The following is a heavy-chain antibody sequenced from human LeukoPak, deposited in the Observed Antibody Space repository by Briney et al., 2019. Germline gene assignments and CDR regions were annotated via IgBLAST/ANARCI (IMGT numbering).Heavy chain of an antibody. CDR3: AREWWYYDSSGYYYYYGMDV. J-gene: IGHJ6*02. D-gene: IGHD3-22*01. V-gene: IGHV4-30-4*01. Sequence: PSETLSLTCTVSGGSISSGDYYWSWIRQPPGKGLEWIGYIHYSGSTYYNPSLKSRVTVSVDTSKNQFSLKLSSVTAADTAVYYCAREWWYYDSSGYYYYYGMDVWGQGTTVTVSS. CDR2: IHYSGST. CDR1: GGSISSGDYY.